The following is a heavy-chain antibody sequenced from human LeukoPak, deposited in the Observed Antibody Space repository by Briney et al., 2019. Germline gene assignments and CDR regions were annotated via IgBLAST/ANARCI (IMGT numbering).Heavy chain of an antibody. CDR1: GYTFTSYY. CDR3: ARGGRALNYYGSGSYSYPYAS. D-gene: IGHD3-10*01. CDR2: INPSGGST. V-gene: IGHV1-46*01. J-gene: IGHJ5*02. Sequence: ASVNVSFKASGYTFTSYYMHWVRQAPGQGLEWMGIINPSGGSTTYAQNFQGRVTMTRDTSTSTVYMELISLRSEDTAVYYCARGGRALNYYGSGSYSYPYASWGKGTLVTVSS.